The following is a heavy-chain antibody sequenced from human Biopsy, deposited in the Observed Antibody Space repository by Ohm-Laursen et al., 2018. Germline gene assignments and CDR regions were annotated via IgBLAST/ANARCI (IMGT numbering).Heavy chain of an antibody. CDR1: GGTYSGYY. CDR3: ARFIVPSLHCSNGVCPIRWFDP. Sequence: GTLSPTCAVYGGTYSGYYWSWIRQPPGKGLEWIGEVHHDGRANYNPSLKSRVTISGDMSKKQFSLKLSGVTAADTAVYYCARFIVPSLHCSNGVCPIRWFDPWGQGTLVTVFS. V-gene: IGHV4-34*01. D-gene: IGHD2-2*01. J-gene: IGHJ5*02. CDR2: VHHDGRA.